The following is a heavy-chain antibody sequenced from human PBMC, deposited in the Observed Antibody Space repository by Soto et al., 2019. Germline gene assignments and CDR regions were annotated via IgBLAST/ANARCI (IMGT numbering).Heavy chain of an antibody. CDR2: IYSDGNT. J-gene: IGHJ4*02. V-gene: IGHV3-53*02. CDR1: GFTVSSKY. CDR3: ARGRGNCVVTTCYLPFDS. Sequence: EVQLVETGGGLIQPGGSLILSCAASGFTVSSKYMSWLRQAPGKGLEWVSIIYSDGNTYYADSVKGRFTISRDNSKNTLKRQMNSLRAEDTAVYFCARGRGNCVVTTCYLPFDSWGQGTLVTVSS. D-gene: IGHD2-2*01.